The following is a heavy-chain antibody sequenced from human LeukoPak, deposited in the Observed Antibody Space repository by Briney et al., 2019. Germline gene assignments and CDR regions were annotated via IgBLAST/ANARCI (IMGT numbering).Heavy chain of an antibody. D-gene: IGHD3-22*01. Sequence: PGGSLRLSCAASGFTFSSYAMSWVRQAPGRGLEWVSGISGSGGSTYYADSVKGRFTISRDNSKNTLYLQMNGLRAEGTAVYYCAKPRSDYYYSAFDYWGQGTLVTVSS. V-gene: IGHV3-23*01. J-gene: IGHJ4*02. CDR2: ISGSGGST. CDR1: GFTFSSYA. CDR3: AKPRSDYYYSAFDY.